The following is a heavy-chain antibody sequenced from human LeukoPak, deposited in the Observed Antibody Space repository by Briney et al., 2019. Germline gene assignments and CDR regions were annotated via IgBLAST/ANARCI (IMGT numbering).Heavy chain of an antibody. J-gene: IGHJ6*02. D-gene: IGHD6-13*01. V-gene: IGHV3-53*01. CDR1: GYTVSSNY. Sequence: GGSLRLSCAASGYTVSSNYMSWVRQAPGKGLEWVSVIYSGGSTYYADSVKGRFTISRDNSKNTLYLQMNSLRAEDTAVYYCARDLEAAAGTGHYYYGMDVWGQGTTVTVSS. CDR3: ARDLEAAAGTGHYYYGMDV. CDR2: IYSGGST.